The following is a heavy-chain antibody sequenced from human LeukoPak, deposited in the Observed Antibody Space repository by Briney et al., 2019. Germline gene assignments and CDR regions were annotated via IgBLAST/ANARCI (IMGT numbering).Heavy chain of an antibody. J-gene: IGHJ6*03. V-gene: IGHV3-13*01. CDR2: IGTAGDT. D-gene: IGHD2-15*01. CDR3: ARHGGSYYYYMDV. Sequence: GGSLRLSCAASGFTFSSYDMHWVRQATGKGLEWVSAIGTAGDTYYPGSVKGRFTISRDNAKNSLYLQMNSLRAEDTALYHCARHGGSYYYYMDVWGKGTTVTVSS. CDR1: GFTFSSYD.